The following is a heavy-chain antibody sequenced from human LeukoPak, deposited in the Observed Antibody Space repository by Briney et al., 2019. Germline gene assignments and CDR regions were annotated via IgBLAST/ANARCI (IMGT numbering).Heavy chain of an antibody. D-gene: IGHD5-18*01. CDR1: GGSISSYY. CDR2: IYYSGST. CDR3: ARRGYSYGPGVDAFDI. V-gene: IGHV4-59*01. Sequence: SETLSLTCTVSGGSISSYYWSWIRQPPGKGLEWIGYIYYSGSTNYNPSLKSRVTISVDTSKNQFSLKLSSVTAADTAVYYCARRGYSYGPGVDAFDIWGQGTMVTVSS. J-gene: IGHJ3*02.